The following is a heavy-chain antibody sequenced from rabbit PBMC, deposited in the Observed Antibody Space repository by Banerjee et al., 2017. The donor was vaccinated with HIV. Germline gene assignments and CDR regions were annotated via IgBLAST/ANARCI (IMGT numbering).Heavy chain of an antibody. CDR1: GFSFSSSYW. CDR3: ARRDNVGAAAFNL. Sequence: QSLEESGGGLVQPGASLTLTCTASGFSFSSSYWICWVRQAPGKGLEWIACINTGSGNAWYASWVISRFTISKTSSTTVTLQMTSLTVADTATYFCARRDNVGAAAFNLWGPGTLVTVS. J-gene: IGHJ4*01. V-gene: IGHV1S40*01. CDR2: INTGSGNA. D-gene: IGHD5-1*01.